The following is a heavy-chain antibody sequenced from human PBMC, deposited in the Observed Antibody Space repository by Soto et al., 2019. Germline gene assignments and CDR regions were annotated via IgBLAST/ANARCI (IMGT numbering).Heavy chain of an antibody. Sequence: PRGSLRLSCALSAFTFSIDAMGSVRQAPGKGLEWVAVIYGGGSTYYRDSVKGRFTIARDNSKNTLDLQTNSLRDDGTAVYYCARANPEYFQHWGQGTMVTVSS. CDR1: AFTFSIDA. J-gene: IGHJ1*01. CDR2: IYGGGST. V-gene: IGHV3-53*01. CDR3: ARANPEYFQH. D-gene: IGHD7-27*01.